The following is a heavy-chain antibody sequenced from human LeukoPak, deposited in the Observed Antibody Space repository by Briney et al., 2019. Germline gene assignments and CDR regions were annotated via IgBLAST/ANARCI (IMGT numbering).Heavy chain of an antibody. CDR3: ARSENIVATPDY. Sequence: PGGSLRLSCAASGFTFSSYSMNWVRQAPGKGLEWVSSISSSSSYIYYADSVKGRFTISRDNAKNSLYLQMNSLRAEDTAVYYCARSENIVATPDYWGQGTLVTVSS. D-gene: IGHD5-12*01. CDR1: GFTFSSYS. J-gene: IGHJ4*02. CDR2: ISSSSSYI. V-gene: IGHV3-21*01.